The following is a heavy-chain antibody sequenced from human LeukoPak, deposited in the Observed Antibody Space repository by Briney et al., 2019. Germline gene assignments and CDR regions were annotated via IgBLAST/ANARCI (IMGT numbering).Heavy chain of an antibody. CDR3: AKELSSARGYGMDV. D-gene: IGHD3-22*01. CDR1: GFTFSSYG. J-gene: IGHJ6*02. V-gene: IGHV3-30*18. Sequence: GGSLRLSCAASGFTFSSYGMQWVRQAPGKGPEWVAVISYDGSKNYYGDSVKGRFTISRDNSKNTLYLQMNSLRAEDTAVYYCAKELSSARGYGMDVWGQGTTVTVSS. CDR2: ISYDGSKN.